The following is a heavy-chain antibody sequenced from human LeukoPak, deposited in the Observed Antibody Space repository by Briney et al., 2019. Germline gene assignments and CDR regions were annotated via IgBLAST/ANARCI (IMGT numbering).Heavy chain of an antibody. D-gene: IGHD3-10*01. CDR2: ISNSGSTT. V-gene: IGHV3-11*01. CDR3: ARDYYASESYYNPS. CDR1: GFTFSDYF. J-gene: IGHJ5*02. Sequence: GGSLRLSCAASGFTFSDYFMSWIRQAPQKGLEWASYISNSGSTTYYADSVKGRFTISRDNAKNSLYLQMNSLRAEDTAVYYCARDYYASESYYNPSWGQGTLVTVSS.